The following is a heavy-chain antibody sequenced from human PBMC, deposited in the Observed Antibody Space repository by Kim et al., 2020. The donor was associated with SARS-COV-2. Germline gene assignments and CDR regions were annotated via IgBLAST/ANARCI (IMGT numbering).Heavy chain of an antibody. CDR2: ISSSSSYI. CDR3: ARDQVQILRYFDWWRAGDYGMDV. CDR1: GFTFSSYS. D-gene: IGHD3-9*01. V-gene: IGHV3-21*01. Sequence: GGSLRLSCAASGFTFSSYSMNWVRQAPGKGLEWVSSISSSSSYIYYADSVKGRFTISRDNAKNSLYLQMNSLRAEDTAVYYCARDQVQILRYFDWWRAGDYGMDVWGQGTTVTVSS. J-gene: IGHJ6*02.